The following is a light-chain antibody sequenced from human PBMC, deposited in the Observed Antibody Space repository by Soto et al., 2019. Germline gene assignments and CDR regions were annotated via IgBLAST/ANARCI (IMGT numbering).Light chain of an antibody. V-gene: IGKV1-39*01. J-gene: IGKJ1*01. CDR2: AAS. Sequence: IQMTQSPSSLSASVGDRVTISCRASQSISSFLNWYQQRPGKAPKLLIYAASSLRSGVPSRFSGSGSGTDFTLTISSLQPEDFATYSCQQSYITPWTFGQGTKVDIK. CDR3: QQSYITPWT. CDR1: QSISSF.